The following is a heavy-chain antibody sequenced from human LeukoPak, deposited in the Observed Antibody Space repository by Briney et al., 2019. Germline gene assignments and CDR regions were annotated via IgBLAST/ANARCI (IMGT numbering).Heavy chain of an antibody. CDR3: ARTYCGGDCYYSYFDS. D-gene: IGHD2-21*02. CDR1: GYTFSSYW. J-gene: IGHJ4*02. CDR2: IYPGDSDA. Sequence: GESLKISCKGSGYTFSSYWIGWVRQMPGKGLEWMGIIYPGDSDARYSPSFQGQVTISADKSISTAYLQWNSLEASDTAMYFCARTYCGGDCYYSYFDSWGQGTLVTVSS. V-gene: IGHV5-51*01.